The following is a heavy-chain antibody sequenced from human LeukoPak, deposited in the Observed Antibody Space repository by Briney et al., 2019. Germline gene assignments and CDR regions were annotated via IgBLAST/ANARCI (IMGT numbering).Heavy chain of an antibody. D-gene: IGHD2-21*02. CDR1: GYTLTELS. CDR3: ARVSVSSVGVSAVPDYFGY. Sequence: ASVKVSCKVSGYTLTELSMHWVRQAPGKGLEWMGGFDPEDGETIYAQKFQGRVTMTRDTSISTVYMELTRLRSDDTAVYYCARVSVSSVGVSAVPDYFGYWGQGTLVIVSS. J-gene: IGHJ4*02. CDR2: FDPEDGET. V-gene: IGHV1-24*01.